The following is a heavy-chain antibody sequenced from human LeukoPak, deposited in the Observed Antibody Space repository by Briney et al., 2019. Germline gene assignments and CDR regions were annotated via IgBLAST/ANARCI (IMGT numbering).Heavy chain of an antibody. V-gene: IGHV1-18*04. CDR1: GYTFTSYY. Sequence: GASVKVSCKASGYTFTSYYMHWVRQAPGQGLEWMGWISAYNGNTNYAQKLQGRVTMTTDTSTSTAYMELRSLRSDDTAVYYCARVPRGPGAFDIWGQGTMVTVSS. CDR2: ISAYNGNT. CDR3: ARVPRGPGAFDI. J-gene: IGHJ3*02.